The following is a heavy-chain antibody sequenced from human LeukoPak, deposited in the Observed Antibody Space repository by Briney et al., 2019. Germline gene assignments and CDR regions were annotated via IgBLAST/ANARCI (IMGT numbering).Heavy chain of an antibody. Sequence: GRSLRLSCTVSGFTFGDYAMTWFRQAPGKGLEWVGFIRGKAYGGTTEYAASVKGRFTISRDDSKSIAYLQMNSLKTEDTAVYYCTRARGPGIAVVYYDYWGQGTLVTVSS. D-gene: IGHD6-19*01. CDR2: IRGKAYGGTT. J-gene: IGHJ4*02. CDR3: TRARGPGIAVVYYDY. V-gene: IGHV3-49*03. CDR1: GFTFGDYA.